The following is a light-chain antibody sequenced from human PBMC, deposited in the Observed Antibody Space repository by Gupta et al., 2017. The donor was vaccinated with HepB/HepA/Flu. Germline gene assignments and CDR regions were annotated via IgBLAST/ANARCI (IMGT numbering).Light chain of an antibody. Sequence: IQVTQSPSSLSASIGDRVTITCRASKSSRSYLNWYQQKPGKAPKLLIYAASSLQSGVPARFSGSGSGTDFTLTISSLQPEDVATYYCQQSYSTPLTFGGGTKVEIK. CDR3: QQSYSTPLT. CDR1: KSSRSY. CDR2: AAS. J-gene: IGKJ4*01. V-gene: IGKV1-39*01.